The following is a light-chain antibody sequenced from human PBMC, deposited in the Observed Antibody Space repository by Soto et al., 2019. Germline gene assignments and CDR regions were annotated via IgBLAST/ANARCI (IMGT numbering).Light chain of an antibody. CDR3: QQYNSYPWT. V-gene: IGKV1-5*03. CDR1: QTISTW. CDR2: KAS. J-gene: IGKJ1*01. Sequence: QMTQSPSTLSASVGDRVTFTCRASQTISTWLAWYQQKPGEAPKLLIYKASTLEVGVPSRFIASGSGTEFTLTINTLQPADFATYYCQQYNSYPWTFGQGTKV.